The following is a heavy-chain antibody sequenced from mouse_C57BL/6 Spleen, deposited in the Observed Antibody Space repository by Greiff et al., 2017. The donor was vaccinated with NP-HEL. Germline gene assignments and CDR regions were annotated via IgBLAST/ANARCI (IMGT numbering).Heavy chain of an antibody. CDR1: GFTFTDYY. J-gene: IGHJ3*01. CDR2: VYPYNGGT. D-gene: IGHD1-1*01. V-gene: IGHV1-36*01. Sequence: EVQLQQSGPVLVKPGPSVKISCRASGFTFTDYYMHWVKQSHGKSLEWIGLVYPYNGGTSYNQKFKGKATLTVDTSSSTAYMELNSLTSEDSAVYYCAGYYYGSSYLFAYWGQGTLVTVSA. CDR3: AGYYYGSSYLFAY.